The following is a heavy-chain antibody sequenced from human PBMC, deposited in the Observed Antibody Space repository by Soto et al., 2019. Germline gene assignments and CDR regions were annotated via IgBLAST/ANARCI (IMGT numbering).Heavy chain of an antibody. J-gene: IGHJ4*02. D-gene: IGHD3-10*01. CDR1: GFTFSSYA. CDR3: ARELGEVRGVIQDY. Sequence: GGSLRLSCAASGFTFSSYAMHWVRQAPGKGLEWVAVISYDGSNKYYADSVKGRFTISRDNSKNTLYLQMNSLRAEDTAVYYCARELGEVRGVIQDYWGQGTLVTVSS. V-gene: IGHV3-30-3*01. CDR2: ISYDGSNK.